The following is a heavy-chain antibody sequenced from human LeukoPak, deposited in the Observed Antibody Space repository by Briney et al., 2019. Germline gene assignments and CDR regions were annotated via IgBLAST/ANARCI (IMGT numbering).Heavy chain of an antibody. J-gene: IGHJ4*02. V-gene: IGHV4-31*02. CDR1: GGSISSGDYY. Sequence: PSETLSLTCTVSGGSISSGDYYWSWLRQHPGTGLEWIGYIYYSGDTYYNPSLKSRVTISMDTSGNQFSLKLSSVTAADTAVYYCARAPRHTNSWYYFDYWGQGTLVSVSS. CDR3: ARAPRHTNSWYYFDY. CDR2: IYYSGDT. D-gene: IGHD2-2*01.